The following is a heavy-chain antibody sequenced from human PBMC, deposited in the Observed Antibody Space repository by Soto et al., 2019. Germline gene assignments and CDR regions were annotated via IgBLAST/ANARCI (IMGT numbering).Heavy chain of an antibody. Sequence: EVQLLQSGGGLVQPGGSLRLSCAASGFTFTSYSMTWVRQTPGKGLEWVAAVNPGGYSTYYADSVKGRFTISRDNSNKTLYLQMHRLRAEDTAVYYCAKDLRAGSGYDFDYRDQGTLVTVSS. J-gene: IGHJ4*02. D-gene: IGHD5-12*01. CDR2: VNPGGYST. V-gene: IGHV3-23*01. CDR1: GFTFTSYS. CDR3: AKDLRAGSGYDFDY.